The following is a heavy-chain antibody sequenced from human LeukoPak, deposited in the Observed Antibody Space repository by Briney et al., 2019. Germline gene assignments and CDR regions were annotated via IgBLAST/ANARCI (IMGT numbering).Heavy chain of an antibody. CDR1: GGSFSGYY. CDR2: IHHSGST. J-gene: IGHJ4*02. D-gene: IGHD3-10*01. V-gene: IGHV4-34*01. CDR3: ARGRYYGSGSYRYFDY. Sequence: SETLSLTCAVYGGSFSGYYWSWVRQPPRKGLEWIGEIHHSGSTNYNPSLKSRVTISLDTSKNQFSLKLSSVSAADTAVYYCARGRYYGSGSYRYFDYWGQGTLVTVSS.